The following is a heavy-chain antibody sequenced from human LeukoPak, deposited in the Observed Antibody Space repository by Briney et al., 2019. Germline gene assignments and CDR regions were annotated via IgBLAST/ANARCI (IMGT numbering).Heavy chain of an antibody. CDR1: GGTFSSYT. CDR3: ARGDSSSSWLLSY. CDR2: IIPILGIA. D-gene: IGHD6-6*01. V-gene: IGHV1-69*02. J-gene: IGHJ4*02. Sequence: SVKVSCKASGGTFSSYTISWVRQAPGQGREWMGRIIPILGIANYAQTFQGRVTITADKSTRTAYMELSSLRSEDTAVYYCARGDSSSSWLLSYWGQGTLVTVSS.